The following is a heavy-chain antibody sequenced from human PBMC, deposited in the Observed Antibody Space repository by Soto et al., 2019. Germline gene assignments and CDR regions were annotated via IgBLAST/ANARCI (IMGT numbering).Heavy chain of an antibody. CDR1: GGTFSSYA. J-gene: IGHJ6*02. CDR2: IIPIFGTA. CDR3: AKNPENTYSGMDV. V-gene: IGHV1-69*12. Sequence: QVQLVQSGAEVKKPGSSVKVSCKASGGTFSSYAISWVRQAPGQGLEWMGGIIPIFGTADYAQKFQGRVTITADESTSKAYVELSSLRSEATAVYYCAKNPENTYSGMDVGGQGTTVTVSS.